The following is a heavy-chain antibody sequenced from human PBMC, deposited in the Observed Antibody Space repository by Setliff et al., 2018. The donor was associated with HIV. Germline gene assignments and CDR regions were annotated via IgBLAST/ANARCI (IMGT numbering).Heavy chain of an antibody. CDR2: LKFDGRNK. Sequence: GGSLRLSCAASGFTFSGSAMHWVRQAPGKGLEWVAVLKFDGRNKEYADSVKGRFTISRDNSKNTLYLQMNSLTPEDAAVYYCARDRTLTYGDYYYMDVWGKGATVTVSS. D-gene: IGHD2-21*01. J-gene: IGHJ6*03. CDR1: GFTFSGSA. V-gene: IGHV3-30*04. CDR3: ARDRTLTYGDYYYMDV.